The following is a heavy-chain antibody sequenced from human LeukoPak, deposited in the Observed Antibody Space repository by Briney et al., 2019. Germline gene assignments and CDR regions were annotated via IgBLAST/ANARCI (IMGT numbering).Heavy chain of an antibody. CDR1: GGSISSSSYY. V-gene: IGHV4-39*01. CDR2: IYYSGST. D-gene: IGHD6-13*01. Sequence: SETLSLTCTVSGGSISSSSYYWGWIRQPPGKGLEWIGSIYYSGSTYYNPSLKSRVTISVDTSKNQFSLKLSSVTAADTAVYYCARLGALQRRQFLYSSSWNFDYWGQGTLVTVSS. CDR3: ARLGALQRRQFLYSSSWNFDY. J-gene: IGHJ4*02.